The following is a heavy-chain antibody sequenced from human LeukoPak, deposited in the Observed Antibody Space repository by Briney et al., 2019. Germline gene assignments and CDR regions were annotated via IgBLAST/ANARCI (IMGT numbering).Heavy chain of an antibody. Sequence: PSQTLSLTCTVSGGSISSGGYYWSWIRQHPGKGLEWIGYIYYSGNTYYNPSLKSRVTISLDTSKNQSSLKLSSVTAADTAVYYCAREGTPGIDYWGQGTLVTVSS. D-gene: IGHD3-10*01. CDR1: GGSISSGGYY. J-gene: IGHJ4*02. CDR2: IYYSGNT. V-gene: IGHV4-31*03. CDR3: AREGTPGIDY.